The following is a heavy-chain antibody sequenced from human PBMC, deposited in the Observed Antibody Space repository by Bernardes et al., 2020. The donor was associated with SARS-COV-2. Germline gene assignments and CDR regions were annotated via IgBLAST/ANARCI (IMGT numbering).Heavy chain of an antibody. CDR2: TYYRSKWSN. J-gene: IGHJ2*01. V-gene: IGHV6-1*01. CDR1: GDSVSSNSAA. Sequence: SQTLSLTCAISGDSVSSNSAAWNWIRQSPSRGLEWLGRTYYRSKWSNDYAVSVKSRLIINPDTSKNQFSLQLNSVTPDDTAVYYCARSPRRPYRSSRSPNVGCFSHSNIWPCPRLSGCSFVDTVCSWNCLW. CDR3: ARSPRRPYRSSRSPNVGCFSHSNIWPCPRLSGCSFVDTVCSWNCL. D-gene: IGHD2-2*01.